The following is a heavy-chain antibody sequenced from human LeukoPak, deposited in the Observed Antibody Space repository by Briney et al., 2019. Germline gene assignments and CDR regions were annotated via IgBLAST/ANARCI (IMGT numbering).Heavy chain of an antibody. CDR3: ARSVVMEAVFFDY. CDR1: GYSFTSYW. CDR2: IYPGDPDT. J-gene: IGHJ4*02. V-gene: IGHV5-51*01. D-gene: IGHD2-15*01. Sequence: GESLKISCKGSGYSFTSYWIGWVRQMPGKGLEWMGIIYPGDPDTRYSPSFQGQVTISADKSISTAYLQWSSLKASDTAMYYCARSVVMEAVFFDYWGQGTLVTVSS.